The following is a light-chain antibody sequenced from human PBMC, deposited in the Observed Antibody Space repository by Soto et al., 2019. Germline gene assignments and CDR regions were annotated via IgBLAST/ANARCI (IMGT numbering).Light chain of an antibody. CDR2: GAS. CDR1: QSVSSSY. CDR3: QQRSNGQT. Sequence: EIVLTQSLGTLSLSPGERTXXXXRASQSVSSSYLAWYQQKPGQAPRLLIYGASNRATGIPDRFSGSGSGTDFTLTITSLEPEDFAVYYCQQRSNGQTCGQGTKG. V-gene: IGKV3D-20*02. J-gene: IGKJ1*01.